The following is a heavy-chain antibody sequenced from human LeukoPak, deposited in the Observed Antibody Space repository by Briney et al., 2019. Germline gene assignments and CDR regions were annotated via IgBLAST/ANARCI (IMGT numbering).Heavy chain of an antibody. J-gene: IGHJ1*01. D-gene: IGHD1-1*01. CDR2: ISNDNSYI. Sequence: GGSLRLSCAASGFTFSTYSMNWVRQAPGKGLEWVASISNDNSYIYYGDSMKGRFTISRDNARNSVYLQMNSLRANDTAVYFCARGRRWNLFPFHSWGEGTLLTLSS. CDR3: ARGRRWNLFPFHS. V-gene: IGHV3-21*01. CDR1: GFTFSTYS.